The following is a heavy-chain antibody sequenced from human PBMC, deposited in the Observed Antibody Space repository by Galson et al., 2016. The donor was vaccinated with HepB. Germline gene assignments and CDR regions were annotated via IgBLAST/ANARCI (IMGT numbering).Heavy chain of an antibody. CDR2: IYPGNSDT. D-gene: IGHD3-10*01. CDR1: GYRFPNSW. CDR3: ARGGEFSGAFDI. V-gene: IGHV5-51*01. Sequence: QSGAEVKKRGDSLQISCKGSGYRFPNSWLGWVRQMPGKGLEWMGIIYPGNSDTRYSPSFQGQVTISADKSISTAYLQWSSLKASDTAMYYCARGGEFSGAFDIWGQGTMVTVSS. J-gene: IGHJ3*02.